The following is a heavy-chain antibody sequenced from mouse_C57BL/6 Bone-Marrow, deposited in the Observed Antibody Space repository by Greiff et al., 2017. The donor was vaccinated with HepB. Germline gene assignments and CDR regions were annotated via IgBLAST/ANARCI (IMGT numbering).Heavy chain of an antibody. V-gene: IGHV1-18*01. J-gene: IGHJ4*01. D-gene: IGHD2-10*01. CDR1: GYTFTDYN. CDR2: INPNNGGT. Sequence: VQLQQSGPELVKPGASVKIPCKASGYTFTDYNMDWVKQSPGKSLEWIGDINPNNGGTNYNQKFKGKATLTVDKSSSTAYMELRSLTSEDTAVYYCARRDRLLARGYYAMDYWGQGTSVTVSS. CDR3: ARRDRLLARGYYAMDY.